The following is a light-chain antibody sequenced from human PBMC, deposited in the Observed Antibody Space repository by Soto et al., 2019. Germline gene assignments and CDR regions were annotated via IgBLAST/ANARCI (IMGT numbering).Light chain of an antibody. J-gene: IGKJ3*01. CDR1: QSVSSY. V-gene: IGKV3-11*01. CDR3: QQRSNWPPVFT. Sequence: EIVLTQSPATLSLSPGERATLSCRASQSVSSYLAWYQQKPGQAPRLLIYDASNRATGIPARFSGSGSVTDFTLTISSLEPEDFAVYYCQQRSNWPPVFTFGPGTKVDMK. CDR2: DAS.